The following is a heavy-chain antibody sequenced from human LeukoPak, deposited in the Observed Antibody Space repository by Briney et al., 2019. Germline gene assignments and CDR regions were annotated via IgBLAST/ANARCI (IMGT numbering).Heavy chain of an antibody. D-gene: IGHD1-14*01. Sequence: PSETLSLTCTVSGASVGLYYWSWIRQPPGKGLEWIGYIYVDGTTNYSPALKGRVTISVDTSKNQFSLKLSSVIAADTAVYYCALNQPLNHYYGLDVWGQGSAVTVSS. CDR2: IYVDGTT. J-gene: IGHJ6*02. CDR3: ALNQPLNHYYGLDV. CDR1: GASVGLYY. V-gene: IGHV4-4*08.